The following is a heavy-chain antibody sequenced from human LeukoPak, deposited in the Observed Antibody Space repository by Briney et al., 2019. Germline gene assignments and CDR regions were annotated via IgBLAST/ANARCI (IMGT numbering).Heavy chain of an antibody. J-gene: IGHJ4*02. CDR2: IYYSGGT. D-gene: IGHD4-23*01. V-gene: IGHV4-59*08. Sequence: SETLSLTCTVSRGSISSYYWSWIRQPPGKGLEWIGYIYYSGGTNYNPSLKSRVTISVDTSKNQFSLKLSSVTAADTAVYYCARHGDLLRTTVVNRHFDYWGQGTLVTVSS. CDR1: RGSISSYY. CDR3: ARHGDLLRTTVVNRHFDY.